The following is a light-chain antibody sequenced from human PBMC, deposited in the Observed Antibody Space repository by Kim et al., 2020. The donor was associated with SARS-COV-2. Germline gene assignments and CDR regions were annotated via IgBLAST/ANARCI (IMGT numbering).Light chain of an antibody. CDR2: GAS. J-gene: IGKJ4*01. CDR3: QQYGSSTLT. V-gene: IGKV3-20*01. CDR1: QRVPSSY. Sequence: SPGERATLSRRANQRVPSSYVAWYQHKPGQARRTLIYGASSRATGIPDRFSGSGAGTDFTLTIRRLEPDEFAMYYCQQYGSSTLTFGGGTKVDIK.